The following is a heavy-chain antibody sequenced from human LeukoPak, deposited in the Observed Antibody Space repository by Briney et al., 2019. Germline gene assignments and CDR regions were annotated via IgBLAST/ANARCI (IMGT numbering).Heavy chain of an antibody. CDR3: ARAVGGSLDFDY. Sequence: GGSLRLSCAASGFTVCSNYMSWVRQAPGKGLEWVSVIYSGGSTYYANSVKGRFTISRDNSKNTLYLQMNSLRAEDTAVYYCARAVGGSLDFDYWGQGTLVTVSS. J-gene: IGHJ4*02. D-gene: IGHD1-26*01. V-gene: IGHV3-53*01. CDR2: IYSGGST. CDR1: GFTVCSNY.